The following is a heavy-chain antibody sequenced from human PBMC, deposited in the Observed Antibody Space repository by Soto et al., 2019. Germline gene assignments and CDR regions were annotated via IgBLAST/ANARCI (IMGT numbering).Heavy chain of an antibody. CDR2: ISYDGCNK. CDR3: AKDLRGIAAAGKRSYYYYYGMDV. V-gene: IGHV3-30*18. Sequence: QVQLVESGGGVVQPGRSLRLSCAASGFTFSSYGMHWVRQAPGKGLEWVAVISYDGCNKYYADSVKGRFTISRDNSKNTLYLQMNSLRAEDTAVYYCAKDLRGIAAAGKRSYYYYYGMDVWGQGTTVTVSS. D-gene: IGHD6-13*01. J-gene: IGHJ6*02. CDR1: GFTFSSYG.